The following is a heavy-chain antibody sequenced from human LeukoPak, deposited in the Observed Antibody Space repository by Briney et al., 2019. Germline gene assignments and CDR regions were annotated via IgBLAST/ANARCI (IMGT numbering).Heavy chain of an antibody. Sequence: GASVKVSCKASGYTFTSYGISWVRQAPGQGLEWMGWISAYNGYTNYAQKLQGRVTMTTDTSTSTAYMELRSLRSDDTAVYYCARDKYSSSWLYNWFDPWGQGTLVTVSS. CDR2: ISAYNGYT. D-gene: IGHD6-13*01. CDR3: ARDKYSSSWLYNWFDP. J-gene: IGHJ5*02. CDR1: GYTFTSYG. V-gene: IGHV1-18*01.